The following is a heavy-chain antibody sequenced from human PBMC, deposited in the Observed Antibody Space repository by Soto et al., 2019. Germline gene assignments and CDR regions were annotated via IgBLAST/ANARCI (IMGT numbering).Heavy chain of an antibody. CDR1: GGSIISYY. J-gene: IGHJ5*02. CDR2: IYHSGSA. Sequence: ASETLALTCTVSGGSIISYYWSWIRQPPGKGLEWIGNIYHSGSAHYNPSLKSRVTMSVDTSKNNFSLRLTSVTAADTAVYYCARVTIFEYWFDPWGQGILVTVSS. CDR3: ARVTIFEYWFDP. V-gene: IGHV4-59*04. D-gene: IGHD3-3*01.